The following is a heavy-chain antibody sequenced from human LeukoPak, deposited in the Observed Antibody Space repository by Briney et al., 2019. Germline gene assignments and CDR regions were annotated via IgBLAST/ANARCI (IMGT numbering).Heavy chain of an antibody. J-gene: IGHJ4*02. CDR2: IIPIFGTA. CDR3: ASRAGYSSGWSVPW. Sequence: WXRXXXXXXXXXXXGIIPIFGTANYAQKLQGRGTINTDESKSRAYMEMRRLRSEDTAVYYCASRAGYSSGWSVPWWGQGTLVTVSS. V-gene: IGHV1-69*05. D-gene: IGHD6-19*01.